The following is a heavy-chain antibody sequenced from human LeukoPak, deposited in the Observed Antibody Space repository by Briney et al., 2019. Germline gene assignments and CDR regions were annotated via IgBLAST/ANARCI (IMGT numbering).Heavy chain of an antibody. J-gene: IGHJ4*02. D-gene: IGHD2-21*01. CDR3: AKDGGGNCYDPIDF. V-gene: IGHV3-23*01. CDR1: GFTFTNYV. CDR2: ITDSGRSS. Sequence: PGGSLRLSCAFSGFTFTNYVMSWVRQAPGKGLEWISGITDSGRSSYFADSVRGWFTISRDKSKKTLYLQMNSLRAEDTALYFCAKDGGGNCYDPIDFWGQGILVTVSS.